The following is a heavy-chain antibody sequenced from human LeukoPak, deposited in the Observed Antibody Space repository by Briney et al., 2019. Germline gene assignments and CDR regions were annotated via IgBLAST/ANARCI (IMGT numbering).Heavy chain of an antibody. CDR3: ARDFFGDYYDIPPGNWFDP. V-gene: IGHV4-4*07. CDR2: IYTSGST. D-gene: IGHD3-22*01. J-gene: IGHJ5*02. Sequence: SETLSLTCTVSGGSISSYYWSWIRQPAGKGLEWIGRIYTSGSTNYNPSLESRVTMSVDTSKNQFSLKLSSVTAADTAVYYCARDFFGDYYDIPPGNWFDPWGQGTLVTVSS. CDR1: GGSISSYY.